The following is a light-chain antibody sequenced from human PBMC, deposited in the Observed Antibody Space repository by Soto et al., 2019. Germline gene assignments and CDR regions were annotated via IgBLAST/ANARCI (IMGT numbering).Light chain of an antibody. CDR2: EVN. Sequence: QSVLTQPPSASGSPGQSVTISCTGTSSDVGGYNCVSWFQQHPGKAPKLMIYEVNKRPSGVPDRFSGSKSGNTASLTVSGLQADDEADYYCSSYAGSNNYVFGSGTKVTVL. CDR3: SSYAGSNNYV. V-gene: IGLV2-8*01. CDR1: SSDVGGYNC. J-gene: IGLJ1*01.